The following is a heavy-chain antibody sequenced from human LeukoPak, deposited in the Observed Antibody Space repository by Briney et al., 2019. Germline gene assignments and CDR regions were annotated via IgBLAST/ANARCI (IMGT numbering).Heavy chain of an antibody. CDR2: MNPNSGNT. Sequence: ASVKVSCKASGYTFTSYDINWVRQATGQGLEWMGWMNPNSGNTGYAQKFQGRVTMTRNTSISTAYMELSSLRSEDTAVYYCARGRGTYYYDSSGRDYWGQETLVTVSS. CDR1: GYTFTSYD. D-gene: IGHD3-22*01. J-gene: IGHJ4*02. V-gene: IGHV1-8*01. CDR3: ARGRGTYYYDSSGRDY.